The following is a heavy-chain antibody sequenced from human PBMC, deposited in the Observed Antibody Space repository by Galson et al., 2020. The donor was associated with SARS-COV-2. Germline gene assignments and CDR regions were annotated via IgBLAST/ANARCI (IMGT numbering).Heavy chain of an antibody. V-gene: IGHV3-21*01. Sequence: GESLKIPCAASGFPFSNYSINWVRQAPGKGLEWVSFISSGSSYIYYADSVKGRFTISRDNAKNSLYLQMNSLRADDTAVYYCARVGGMATTPANYFYYGLDVWGQGTTVTVSS. CDR2: ISSGSSYI. CDR3: ARVGGMATTPANYFYYGLDV. CDR1: GFPFSNYS. D-gene: IGHD2-15*01. J-gene: IGHJ6*02.